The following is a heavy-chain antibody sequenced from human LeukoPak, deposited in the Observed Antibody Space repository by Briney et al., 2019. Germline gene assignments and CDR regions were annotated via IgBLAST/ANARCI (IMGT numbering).Heavy chain of an antibody. V-gene: IGHV4-30-2*01. CDR2: IYHSGST. CDR1: GGSISSGGYY. Sequence: PSETLSLTCTVSGGSISSGGYYWSWIRQPPGKGLEWIGYIYHSGSTYYNPSLKSRVTISVDRSKNQFSLKLSSVTAADTAVYYCARGLARDAFDIWGQGTMVTVSS. CDR3: ARGLARDAFDI. J-gene: IGHJ3*02. D-gene: IGHD3/OR15-3a*01.